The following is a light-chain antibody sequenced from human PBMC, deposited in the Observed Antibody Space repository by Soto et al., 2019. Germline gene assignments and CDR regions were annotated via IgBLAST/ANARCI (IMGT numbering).Light chain of an antibody. CDR1: QSVRSTY. Sequence: EIVLSQSPDTLSVSPGERATLSCRASQSVRSTYLAWYQQKPGQAPRLLIYGASSRATGIPDRFSGSGSGTDFTLTISRLEPEDFAVYYCQQYGSSLRTFGQGTKVDIK. V-gene: IGKV3-20*01. CDR2: GAS. J-gene: IGKJ1*01. CDR3: QQYGSSLRT.